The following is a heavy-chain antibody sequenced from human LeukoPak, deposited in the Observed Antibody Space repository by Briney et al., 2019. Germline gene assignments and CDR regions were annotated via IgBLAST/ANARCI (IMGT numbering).Heavy chain of an antibody. CDR1: GYTFTGYY. V-gene: IGHV1-2*02. J-gene: IGHJ4*02. CDR3: ARRALYYYGSGVKYYFDY. Sequence: ASVKVSCKASGYTFTGYYMHWVRQAPGQGLEWMGWINPNSGGTNYAQKFQGRVTMTRDTSISTAYMELSRLRSDDTAVYYCARRALYYYGSGVKYYFDYWGQGTLVTVSS. D-gene: IGHD3-10*01. CDR2: INPNSGGT.